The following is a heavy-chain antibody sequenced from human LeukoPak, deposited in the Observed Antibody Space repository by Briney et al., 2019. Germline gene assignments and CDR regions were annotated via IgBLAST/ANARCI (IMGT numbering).Heavy chain of an antibody. D-gene: IGHD6-13*01. Sequence: SETLSLTCTVSGGSISSSSYYWGWVRQPPGKGLEWIGSIYSTGSTYYNPSLNSRFTISLATSKNQFSLKLTSVTAADTAVYYCARPSPGTVDYWGQGTLVTVSS. V-gene: IGHV4-39*01. CDR3: ARPSPGTVDY. J-gene: IGHJ4*02. CDR2: IYSTGST. CDR1: GGSISSSSYY.